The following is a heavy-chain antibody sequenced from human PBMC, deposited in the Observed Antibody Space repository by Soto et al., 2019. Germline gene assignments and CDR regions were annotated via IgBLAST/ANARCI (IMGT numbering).Heavy chain of an antibody. V-gene: IGHV3-30-3*01. J-gene: IGHJ6*02. D-gene: IGHD4-4*01. Sequence: GGSLRLCCAASGFTFSSYAMHWVRQAPGKGLEWVAVISYDGSNKYYADSVKGRFTISRDNSKNTLYLQMNSLRAEDTAVYYCARDSLQDTYYYYYGMDVWGQGTTVTVSS. CDR1: GFTFSSYA. CDR3: ARDSLQDTYYYYYGMDV. CDR2: ISYDGSNK.